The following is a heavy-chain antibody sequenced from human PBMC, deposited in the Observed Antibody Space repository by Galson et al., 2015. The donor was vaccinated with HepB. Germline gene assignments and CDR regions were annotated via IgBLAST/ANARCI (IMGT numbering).Heavy chain of an antibody. CDR1: GYTFTSYG. Sequence: SVKVSCKASGYTFTSYGISWVRQAPGQGLEWMGWISAYNGNTNYAQKLQGRVTMTTDTSTSTAYMELRSLRSDDTAVYYCARYATRGYCSSTSGCHYYYYMDVWGKGTTVTVSS. CDR3: ARYATRGYCSSTSGCHYYYYMDV. D-gene: IGHD2-2*01. V-gene: IGHV1-18*01. CDR2: ISAYNGNT. J-gene: IGHJ6*03.